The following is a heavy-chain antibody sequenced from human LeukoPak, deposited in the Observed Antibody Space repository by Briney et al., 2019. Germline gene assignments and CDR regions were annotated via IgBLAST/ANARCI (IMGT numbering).Heavy chain of an antibody. CDR3: ARGVTGTTNDY. D-gene: IGHD1-7*01. V-gene: IGHV4-34*01. CDR1: GGSFSGYY. CDR2: INHSGST. J-gene: IGHJ4*02. Sequence: SETLSLTCAVYGGSFSGYYWSWIRQPPGKGLEWIGEINHSGSTNYNPSLKSRVTISVDTSKNQSSLKLSSVTAADTAVYYCARGVTGTTNDYWAREPWSPSPQ.